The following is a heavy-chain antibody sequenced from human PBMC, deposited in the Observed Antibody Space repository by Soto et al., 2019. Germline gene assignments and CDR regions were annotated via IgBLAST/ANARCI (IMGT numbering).Heavy chain of an antibody. CDR2: IYYSGST. J-gene: IGHJ5*02. D-gene: IGHD3-10*01. V-gene: IGHV4-31*03. CDR3: ARTPLRTMVRGVIRSVFDP. Sequence: SLSLTCTFSGGSISSGGYYWSWIRQHPGKGLEWIGYIYYSGSTYYNPSLKSRVTISVDTSKNQFSLKLSSVTAADTAVYSCARTPLRTMVRGVIRSVFDPWGQGTLVTVSS. CDR1: GGSISSGGYY.